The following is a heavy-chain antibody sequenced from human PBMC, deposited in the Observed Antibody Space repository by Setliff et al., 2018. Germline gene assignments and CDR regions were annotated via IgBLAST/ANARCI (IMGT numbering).Heavy chain of an antibody. CDR1: GFTFSKYW. CDR3: AKEIQPRRGPVYDSSGLAFDY. Sequence: PGGSLRLSCAASGFTFSKYWMYWVRQVPGKGLVWVSRINPDGSITNYADSVRGRFTISRDDSKNTVSLQMSSLRAEDTAVYYCAKEIQPRRGPVYDSSGLAFDYWGQGTLVTVSS. CDR2: INPDGSIT. V-gene: IGHV3-74*01. D-gene: IGHD3-22*01. J-gene: IGHJ4*01.